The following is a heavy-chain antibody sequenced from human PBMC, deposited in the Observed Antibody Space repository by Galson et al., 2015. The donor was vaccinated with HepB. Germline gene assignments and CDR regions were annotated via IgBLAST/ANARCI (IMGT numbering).Heavy chain of an antibody. CDR3: ARGIPGGVVPAAISLYFDY. CDR2: IIPIFDIA. CDR1: GGTFNSYS. Sequence: SVKVSCKASGGTFNSYSITWVRQAPGQGLEWMGGIIPIFDIANYAQKLQGRVTITADESTSTAYMELSSLRSEDTAMYYCARGIPGGVVPAAISLYFDYWGQGTLVTVSS. D-gene: IGHD2-2*01. V-gene: IGHV1-69*13. J-gene: IGHJ4*02.